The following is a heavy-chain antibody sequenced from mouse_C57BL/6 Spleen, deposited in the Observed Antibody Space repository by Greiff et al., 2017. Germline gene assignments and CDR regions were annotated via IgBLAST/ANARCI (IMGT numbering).Heavy chain of an antibody. Sequence: QVQLQQSGPELVKPGASVKISCKASGYAFSSSWMTWVKQRPGKGLEWIGRIYPGDGDTNYNGKFKGKATLTADKTSSTAYMQLSSLTSEDSAVYVCARDGYDGYAMDYWGQGTSVTVSS. CDR3: ARDGYDGYAMDY. CDR1: GYAFSSSW. CDR2: IYPGDGDT. J-gene: IGHJ4*01. V-gene: IGHV1-82*01. D-gene: IGHD2-2*01.